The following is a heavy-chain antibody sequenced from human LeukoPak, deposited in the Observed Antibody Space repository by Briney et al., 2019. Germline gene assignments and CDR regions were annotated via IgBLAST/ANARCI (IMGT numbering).Heavy chain of an antibody. CDR3: TRVGSSWDLLDY. D-gene: IGHD6-13*01. CDR1: GFTFSAYW. V-gene: IGHV3-7*01. CDR2: IHQDGSEI. Sequence: GGSLRLSCEVSGFTFSAYWMSWVRQPPGKGLEFVANIHQDGSEIHYVDSVGGRFTISRDNAKSLLYLQMNSLRAEDEAIYYCTRVGSSWDLLDYWGRGTLVTVSS. J-gene: IGHJ4*02.